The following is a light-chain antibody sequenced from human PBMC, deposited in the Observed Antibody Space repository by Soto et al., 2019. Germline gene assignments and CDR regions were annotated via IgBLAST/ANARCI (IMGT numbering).Light chain of an antibody. J-gene: IGLJ1*01. CDR2: EGI. CDR1: GNTVGGFNV. V-gene: IGLV2-23*01. Sequence: QSVLTQPRSVSGSPGQSVTISCTGTGNTVGGFNVVSWYQQHPGKAPKVIIYEGIKRPSGVSNRFSGSNSGSTASLTISGLQAEDEADYYCCSSVGATTYVFGTGTKV. CDR3: CSSVGATTYV.